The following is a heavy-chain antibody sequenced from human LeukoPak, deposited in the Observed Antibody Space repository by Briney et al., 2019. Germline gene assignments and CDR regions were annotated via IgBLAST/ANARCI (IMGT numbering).Heavy chain of an antibody. CDR3: ATTYSGYDNPLYYFDY. D-gene: IGHD5-12*01. V-gene: IGHV1-2*02. CDR1: GYSFARYY. J-gene: IGHJ4*02. Sequence: ASVKVSCKASGYSFARYYMHWVRRAPGQGLEWMGWINPNSGGTNYAQKFQGRVAMTRDTSISTAYMELSRLRSDDTAVYYCATTYSGYDNPLYYFDYWGQGTLVTVSS. CDR2: INPNSGGT.